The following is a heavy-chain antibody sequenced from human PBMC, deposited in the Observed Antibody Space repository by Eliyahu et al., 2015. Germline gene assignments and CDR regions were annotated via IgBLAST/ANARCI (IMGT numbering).Heavy chain of an antibody. J-gene: IGHJ4*02. CDR3: AKHKALTAGSFDH. CDR1: GFTFNNYA. V-gene: IGHV3-23*01. CDR2: ISGSGDST. Sequence: EVQLLESGGGLVQPGGSLRLSCAAXGFTFNNYAMSWVRQAPGKGLEWVSGISGSGDSTYYADSVKGRFTISRDNSKNFLYLQMDSLRAEDTALYYCAKHKALTAGSFDHWGQGTLVTVSS.